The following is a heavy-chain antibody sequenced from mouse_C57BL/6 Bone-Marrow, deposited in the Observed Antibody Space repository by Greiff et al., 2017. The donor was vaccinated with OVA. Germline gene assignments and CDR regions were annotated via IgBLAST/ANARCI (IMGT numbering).Heavy chain of an antibody. J-gene: IGHJ2*01. CDR2: IDPENGDT. CDR1: GFNIKDDY. Sequence: DVKLQESGAELVRPGASVKLSCTASGFNIKDDYMHWVKQRPEQGLEWIGWIDPENGDTEYASKFQGKATITADTSSNTAYLQLSSLTSEDTAVYYCTLYYGSSSDYWGQGTTLTVSS. V-gene: IGHV14-4*01. CDR3: TLYYGSSSDY. D-gene: IGHD1-1*01.